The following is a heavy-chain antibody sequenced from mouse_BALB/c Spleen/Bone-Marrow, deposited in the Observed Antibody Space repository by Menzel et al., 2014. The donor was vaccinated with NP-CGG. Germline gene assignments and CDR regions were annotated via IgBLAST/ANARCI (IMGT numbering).Heavy chain of an antibody. CDR1: GYTFTTYD. D-gene: IGHD2-3*01. CDR3: ARDGDDGYYGGDAMDY. Sequence: QVQLQQSGAELVKPGASVKLSCKASGYTFTTYDINWVRQRPEQGLEWLGWIFPGDGSTKYNEKFKGKATLTTNKSSSTAYMQLSRLTSEDSAVYFCARDGDDGYYGGDAMDYWGQGISVTVSS. V-gene: IGHV1S56*01. CDR2: IFPGDGST. J-gene: IGHJ4*01.